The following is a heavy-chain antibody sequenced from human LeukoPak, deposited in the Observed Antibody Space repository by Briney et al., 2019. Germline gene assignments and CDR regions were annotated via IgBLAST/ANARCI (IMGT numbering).Heavy chain of an antibody. D-gene: IGHD2-2*01. CDR2: ISPDGGVT. J-gene: IGHJ4*02. Sequence: GGSLRLSCSASGLTFTTYAMFWVRQAPGKGLEYVSAISPDGGVTYYADSVKGRFTISRDNSKDTLYLQMSSLRAEDTAVYYCVTRPPAGRYFDYGGQGTKVTVSS. CDR3: VTRPPAGRYFDY. V-gene: IGHV3-64D*08. CDR1: GLTFTTYA.